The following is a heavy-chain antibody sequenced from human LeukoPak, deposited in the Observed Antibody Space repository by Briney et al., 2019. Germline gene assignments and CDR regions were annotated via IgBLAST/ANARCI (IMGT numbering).Heavy chain of an antibody. CDR1: GGSISSYY. V-gene: IGHV4-4*07. D-gene: IGHD3-10*01. CDR2: IYTSGST. CDR3: ARLKEEVLWFGELSYGMDV. Sequence: SETLSLTCTVSGGSISSYYWSWIRQPAGKGLEWIGRIYTSGSTNYNPSLKSRVTMSVDTSKNQFSLKLSSVTAADTAVYYCARLKEEVLWFGELSYGMDVWGQGTTVTVSS. J-gene: IGHJ6*02.